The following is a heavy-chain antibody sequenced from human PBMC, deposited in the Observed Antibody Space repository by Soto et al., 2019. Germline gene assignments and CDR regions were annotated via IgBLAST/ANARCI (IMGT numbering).Heavy chain of an antibody. J-gene: IGHJ6*02. CDR1: GGTFGNSA. CDR2: ISPIFPTP. V-gene: IGHV1-69*05. D-gene: IGHD3-10*01. Sequence: QVQLVQSGAEVKKPGSSVTVSCKASGGTFGNSAISWVRQAPGQGLEWMGGISPIFPTPDYAQKFQGRVTXTXDXTTSTAYMELTSLRSEDTAVYYCARDKDRRQFGANYYYAMDVWGLWSTVTVS. CDR3: ARDKDRRQFGANYYYAMDV.